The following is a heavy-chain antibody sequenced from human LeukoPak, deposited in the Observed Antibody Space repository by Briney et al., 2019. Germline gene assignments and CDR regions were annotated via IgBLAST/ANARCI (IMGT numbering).Heavy chain of an antibody. CDR3: ARTVVPAADGIDY. CDR1: GGTFSSYA. Sequence: SVKVSCKASGGTFSSYAISWVRQAPGQGLEWMGRIIPILGIANYAQKFQGRVTITADKSTSTAYMELSSLRSEDTAVYYRARTVVPAADGIDYWGQGTLVTVSS. D-gene: IGHD2-2*01. V-gene: IGHV1-69*04. CDR2: IIPILGIA. J-gene: IGHJ4*02.